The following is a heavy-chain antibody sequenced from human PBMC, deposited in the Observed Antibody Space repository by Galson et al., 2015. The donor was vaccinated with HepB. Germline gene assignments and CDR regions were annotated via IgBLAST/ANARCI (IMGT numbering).Heavy chain of an antibody. Sequence: PALVKPPQTLTLTCTFSGFSLSTSGMRVSWIRQPPGKALEWLARIDWDDDKFYSTSLKTRLTISKDTSKNQVVLTMTNMDPVDTATYYCARDLYSSSPSRGYYYYMDVWGKGTTVTVSS. CDR2: IDWDDDK. J-gene: IGHJ6*03. D-gene: IGHD6-6*01. V-gene: IGHV2-70*04. CDR1: GFSLSTSGMR. CDR3: ARDLYSSSPSRGYYYYMDV.